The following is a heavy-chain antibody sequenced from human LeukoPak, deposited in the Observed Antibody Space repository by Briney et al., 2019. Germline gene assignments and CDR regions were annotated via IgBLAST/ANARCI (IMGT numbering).Heavy chain of an antibody. Sequence: SETLSLTCTVSGGPIRHYYWSCMRQPPGKGREWIGDIFDTGSTNYNPSLTGRGTISVDTSKNQLSLNLNSVSAADTVEYCCARAPGSAYYPYYYRHVWGKRTTVTASS. CDR2: IFDTGST. J-gene: IGHJ6*03. D-gene: IGHD6-19*01. V-gene: IGHV4-59*01. CDR3: ARAPGSAYYPYYYRHV. CDR1: GGPIRHYY.